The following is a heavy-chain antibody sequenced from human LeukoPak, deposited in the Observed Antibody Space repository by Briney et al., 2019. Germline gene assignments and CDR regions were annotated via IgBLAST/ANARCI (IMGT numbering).Heavy chain of an antibody. CDR3: AKDRTVGASYWYFDL. V-gene: IGHV3-23*01. D-gene: IGHD1-26*01. J-gene: IGHJ2*01. Sequence: GGSLRLSCVASGVTLSNYAMSWARQAPGKGLEWVSGISSSGSGGNTYYADSVKGRFTTSRDSSRNTLFLHMNTLRAEDTAIYYCAKDRTVGASYWYFDLWGRGTLVTVSS. CDR2: ISSSGSGGNT. CDR1: GVTLSNYA.